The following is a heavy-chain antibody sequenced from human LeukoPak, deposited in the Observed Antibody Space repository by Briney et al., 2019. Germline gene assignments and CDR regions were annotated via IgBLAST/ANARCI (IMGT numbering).Heavy chain of an antibody. Sequence: PGGSLRLSCAASAFTFSRYWMTWVRQAPGKGLEWVANIKQDGSEKYYVDSVKGRFTISRDNAKNSLYLQMNSLRAEDTAVYYCARGITIFGVVSAYYYYYYMDVWGKGTTVTVSS. J-gene: IGHJ6*03. V-gene: IGHV3-7*01. CDR1: AFTFSRYW. CDR2: IKQDGSEK. D-gene: IGHD3-3*01. CDR3: ARGITIFGVVSAYYYYYYMDV.